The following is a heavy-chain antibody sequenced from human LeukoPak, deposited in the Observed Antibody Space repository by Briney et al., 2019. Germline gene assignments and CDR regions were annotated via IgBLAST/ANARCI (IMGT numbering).Heavy chain of an antibody. Sequence: ASVKVSCKASGGTFSSYAISWVRQAPGQGLEWLGGIIPIFGTANYAQKFQGRVTITADESTSTASMELSSLRSEDTAVYYWARDPYYYDSSGPGGAFDIWGQGTMVTVSS. V-gene: IGHV1-69*01. J-gene: IGHJ3*02. CDR3: ARDPYYYDSSGPGGAFDI. D-gene: IGHD3-22*01. CDR1: GGTFSSYA. CDR2: IIPIFGTA.